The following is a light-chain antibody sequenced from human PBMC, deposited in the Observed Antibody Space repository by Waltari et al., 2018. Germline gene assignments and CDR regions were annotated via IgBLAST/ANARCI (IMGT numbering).Light chain of an antibody. CDR2: GAS. CDR1: QSVSSSY. CDR3: QQYGSSPET. Sequence: EILLTQSPGTLSLSPGERATLSCRASQSVSSSYLAWYQQKPGQAPRLLIYGASSRATGIPDRFSGSGSGTDFTLTISRLEPEDFAVYYGQQYGSSPETFGQGTKVEIK. V-gene: IGKV3-20*01. J-gene: IGKJ1*01.